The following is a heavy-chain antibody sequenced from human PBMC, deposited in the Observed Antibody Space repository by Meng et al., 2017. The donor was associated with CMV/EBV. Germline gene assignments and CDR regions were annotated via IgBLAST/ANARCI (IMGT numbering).Heavy chain of an antibody. V-gene: IGHV3-48*04. J-gene: IGHJ6*02. CDR1: GFTFSSYS. D-gene: IGHD1-26*01. Sequence: GESLKISCAASGFTFSSYSMNWVRQAPGKGLEWVSYISSSSSTIYYADSVKGRFTISRDNAKNSLYLQMNSLRAEDTAVYYCARDYGSYYPLYYYYGMDVWGQGTTVTVSS. CDR3: ARDYGSYYPLYYYYGMDV. CDR2: ISSSSSTI.